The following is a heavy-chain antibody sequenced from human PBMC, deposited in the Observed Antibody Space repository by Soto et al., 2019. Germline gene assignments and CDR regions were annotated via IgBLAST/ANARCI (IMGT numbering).Heavy chain of an antibody. J-gene: IGHJ4*02. D-gene: IGHD6-25*01. Sequence: GDSVKIYCKASGYTLPSSDINWVRQATGQGLEWMGWMNPNSGNTGYAQKFQGRVTMTRNTSISTAYMELSSLRSEDTAVYYCARERSGTPDYWGQGIQVTVSS. CDR3: ARERSGTPDY. CDR1: GYTLPSSD. V-gene: IGHV1-8*01. CDR2: MNPNSGNT.